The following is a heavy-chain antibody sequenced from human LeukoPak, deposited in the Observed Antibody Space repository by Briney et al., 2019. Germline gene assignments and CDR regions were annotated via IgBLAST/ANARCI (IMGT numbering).Heavy chain of an antibody. CDR1: GGSFSGYY. CDR2: INHSGSI. CDR3: ARGILPAATSELSSSTDAFDI. Sequence: SETLSLTCTVYGGSFSGYYWSWIRQPPGRGLEWIGEINHSGSINYNPSLKSRATISVDTSKNQFSLKLSSVTAADTAVYYCARGILPAATSELSSSTDAFDIWGQGTMVTVSS. J-gene: IGHJ3*02. D-gene: IGHD2-2*01. V-gene: IGHV4-34*01.